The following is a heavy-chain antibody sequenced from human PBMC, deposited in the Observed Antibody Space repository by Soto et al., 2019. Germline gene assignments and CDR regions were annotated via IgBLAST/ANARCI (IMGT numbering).Heavy chain of an antibody. CDR2: IYYSGST. CDR1: GGSISSGDYY. Sequence: PSETLSLTCTVSGGSISSGDYYWSWIRQPPGKGPEWIGNIYYSGSTYYNPSLKSRVTISLDASKNQFSLKLSSVTAADTAVYYCARVSGPYYYGVDVWGQGTTVTVSS. D-gene: IGHD3-3*01. CDR3: ARVSGPYYYGVDV. V-gene: IGHV4-30-4*01. J-gene: IGHJ6*02.